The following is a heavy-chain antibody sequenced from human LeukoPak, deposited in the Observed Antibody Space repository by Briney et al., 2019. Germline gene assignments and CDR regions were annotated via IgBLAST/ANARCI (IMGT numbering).Heavy chain of an antibody. CDR1: GLTFSSYN. J-gene: IGHJ4*02. D-gene: IGHD2-15*01. Sequence: GGSLRLSCAASGLTFSSYNMNWVRQAPGKGLEWVSYISSGSSTIYYADSVKGRFTISRDNARNSLYLQMNSLRAEDTAVYYCARDRSSAYWGQGTLVTVSS. V-gene: IGHV3-48*01. CDR3: ARDRSSAY. CDR2: ISSGSSTI.